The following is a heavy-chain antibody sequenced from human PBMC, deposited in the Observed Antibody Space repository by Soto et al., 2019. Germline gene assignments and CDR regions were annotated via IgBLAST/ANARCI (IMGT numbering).Heavy chain of an antibody. J-gene: IGHJ4*02. D-gene: IGHD6-19*01. CDR1: GFTFSSSW. Sequence: EVQLVESGGGLVQPGGSLRLSCAASGFTFSSSWMHWVRQPPGKGLVWVSRIKSDGSTTNYADSVKGRFTISRDNAKNTLYLKMNNMRAEDTGVYYWARGPTGWYGYDYWGQGTLVTVSS. CDR2: IKSDGSTT. V-gene: IGHV3-74*01. CDR3: ARGPTGWYGYDY.